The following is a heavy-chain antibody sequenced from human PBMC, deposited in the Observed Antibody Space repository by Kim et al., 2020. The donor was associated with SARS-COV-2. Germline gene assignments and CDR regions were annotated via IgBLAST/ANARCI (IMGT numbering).Heavy chain of an antibody. CDR1: GGTFSSYA. CDR3: ARDGYDYVWGSYRSPGPWYFDH. D-gene: IGHD3-16*02. Sequence: SVKVSCKASGGTFSSYAISWVRQAPGQGLEWMGRIIPILGIANYAQKFQGRVTITADKSTSTAYMELSSLRSEDTAVYYCARDGYDYVWGSYRSPGPWYFDHWGRGTLVTVSS. CDR2: IIPILGIA. J-gene: IGHJ2*01. V-gene: IGHV1-69*04.